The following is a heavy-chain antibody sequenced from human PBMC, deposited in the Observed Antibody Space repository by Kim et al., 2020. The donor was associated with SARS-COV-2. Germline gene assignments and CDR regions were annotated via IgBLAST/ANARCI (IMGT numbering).Heavy chain of an antibody. CDR1: GFTFSSYA. CDR3: ARGKYSSGWYFDY. Sequence: GGSLRLSCAASGFTFSSYAMHWVRQAPGKGLEWVAVISYDGSNKYYADSVKGRFTISRDNSKNTLYLQMNSLRAEDTAVYYCARGKYSSGWYFDYWGQGT. J-gene: IGHJ4*02. V-gene: IGHV3-30-3*01. CDR2: ISYDGSNK. D-gene: IGHD6-19*01.